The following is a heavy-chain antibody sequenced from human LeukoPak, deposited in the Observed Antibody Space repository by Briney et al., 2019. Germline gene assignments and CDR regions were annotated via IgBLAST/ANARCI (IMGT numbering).Heavy chain of an antibody. Sequence: SETLSLTCTVSGGSISSSSYYWGWIRQPPGKGLEWIGSIYYSGSTYYNPSLKSRVTISVDTSKNQFSLKLSSVTAADTAVYYCARVTMAQGVDPWGQGTLVTVSS. D-gene: IGHD3-10*01. CDR1: GGSISSSSYY. V-gene: IGHV4-39*07. CDR3: ARVTMAQGVDP. J-gene: IGHJ5*02. CDR2: IYYSGST.